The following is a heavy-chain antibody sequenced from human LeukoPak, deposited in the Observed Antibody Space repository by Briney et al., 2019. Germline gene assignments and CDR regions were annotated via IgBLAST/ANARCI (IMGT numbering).Heavy chain of an antibody. CDR1: GFRLNDYY. D-gene: IGHD5-12*01. CDR2: ITSSGST. J-gene: IGHJ4*02. CDR3: TRGQDAGYALGY. V-gene: IGHV3-11*01. Sequence: KAGGSLRLSCAASGFRLNDYYMSWIRQAPGKGLEWISYITSSGSTYYSDSVKGRFTISRDAASKSLYLQMNSLRAEDTAVYFCTRGQDAGYALGYWGQGTLVTVSS.